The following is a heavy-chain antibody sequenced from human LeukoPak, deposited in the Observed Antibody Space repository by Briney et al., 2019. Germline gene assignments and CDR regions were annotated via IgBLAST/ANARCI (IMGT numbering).Heavy chain of an antibody. V-gene: IGHV1-8*01. D-gene: IGHD2-2*01. CDR3: ARGMVVVPSAYYYGMDV. J-gene: IGHJ6*02. Sequence: ASVKVSCKASGYTFTSYDINWVRQATGQGLEWMGWMNPNSGNTGYAQKFQGRVTMTRNTSIGTAYMELSSLRSEDTAVYYCARGMVVVPSAYYYGMDVWGQGTTVTVSS. CDR2: MNPNSGNT. CDR1: GYTFTSYD.